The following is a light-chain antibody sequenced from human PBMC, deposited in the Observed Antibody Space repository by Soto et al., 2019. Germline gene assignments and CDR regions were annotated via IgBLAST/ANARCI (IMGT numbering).Light chain of an antibody. CDR3: EQYGSTPLT. CDR2: DAS. J-gene: IGKJ4*01. Sequence: EIVLTQSPGTLSLSQGERATLSCRASQSVANNYLAWYQQKPGQAPRFLIYDASSRATGIPDRFSGSGSGTDFTLTISRLEPEDFAVYYCEQYGSTPLTFGGGTKVEIK. CDR1: QSVANNY. V-gene: IGKV3-20*01.